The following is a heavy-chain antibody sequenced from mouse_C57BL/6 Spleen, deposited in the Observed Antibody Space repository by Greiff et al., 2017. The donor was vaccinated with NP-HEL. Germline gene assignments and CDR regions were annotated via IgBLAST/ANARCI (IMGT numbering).Heavy chain of an antibody. CDR1: GFTFSSYA. D-gene: IGHD2-4*01. V-gene: IGHV5-9-1*02. Sequence: EVKLMESGEGLVKPGGSLKLSCAASGFTFSSYAMSWVRQTPEKRLEWVAYISSGGDYIYYADTVKGRFTISRDNARNTLYLQMSSLKYEDTAMYYCTRANDYDGGSFDYWGQGTTLTVSS. J-gene: IGHJ2*01. CDR2: ISSGGDYI. CDR3: TRANDYDGGSFDY.